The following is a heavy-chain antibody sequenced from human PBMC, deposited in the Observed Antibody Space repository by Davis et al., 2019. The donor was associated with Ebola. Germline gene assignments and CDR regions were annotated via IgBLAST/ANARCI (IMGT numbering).Heavy chain of an antibody. J-gene: IGHJ4*02. D-gene: IGHD5-24*01. CDR1: GNSFTSHW. V-gene: IGHV5-51*01. CDR3: ARGTDGYNPGGYFDF. Sequence: GESLKISCKDSGNSFTSHWIGWVRQMPGKGLEWMGIIYTGDSDTRYSPSFRGQVTISADKSITTAYLQWSSLKASDTAMYYCARGTDGYNPGGYFDFWGQGTLVTVSS. CDR2: IYTGDSDT.